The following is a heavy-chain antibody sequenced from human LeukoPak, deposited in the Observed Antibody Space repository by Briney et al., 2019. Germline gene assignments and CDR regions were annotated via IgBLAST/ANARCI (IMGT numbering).Heavy chain of an antibody. CDR1: GMSFSSYE. J-gene: IGHJ4*02. Sequence: GSLRLSCAASGMSFSSYEMNWVRQAPGKGLEWVSHISSDGHVETYVDSVRGRFSMSRDNAKDLLFLQMDGLRAEDTAVYYCARDTLNGPFVISLDYWGQGALVTVSS. CDR3: ARDTLNGPFVISLDY. D-gene: IGHD3-9*01. V-gene: IGHV3-48*03. CDR2: ISSDGHVE.